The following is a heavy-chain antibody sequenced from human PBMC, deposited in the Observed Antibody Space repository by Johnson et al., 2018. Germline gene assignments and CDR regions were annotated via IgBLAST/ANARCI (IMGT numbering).Heavy chain of an antibody. D-gene: IGHD3-16*01. CDR3: ARDQSFGGALSSHFAMDV. J-gene: IGHJ6*02. Sequence: QVQLVQSGAEVKTPGSSXKVSCTASGGTFNNYGFSWVRQAPGQGLEWVGGIIPLFGTANYAQEFHGRVTITADEFQSPASMERSRLRPEDTAVYYCARDQSFGGALSSHFAMDVWGQGTTVIVSS. V-gene: IGHV1-69*01. CDR2: IIPLFGTA. CDR1: GGTFNNYG.